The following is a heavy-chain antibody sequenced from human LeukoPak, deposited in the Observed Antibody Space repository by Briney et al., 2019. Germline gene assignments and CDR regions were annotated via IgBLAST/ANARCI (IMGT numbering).Heavy chain of an antibody. CDR2: IKQDGSEK. Sequence: GGSLRLSCAASGFTFSSYAMSWVRQAPGKGLEWVANIKQDGSEKYYVDSVKGRFTISRDNAKNSLYLQMNSLRAEDTAVYYCARDWSAAAMSSEFDYWGQGTLVTVSS. V-gene: IGHV3-7*03. CDR1: GFTFSSYA. CDR3: ARDWSAAAMSSEFDY. J-gene: IGHJ4*02. D-gene: IGHD2-2*01.